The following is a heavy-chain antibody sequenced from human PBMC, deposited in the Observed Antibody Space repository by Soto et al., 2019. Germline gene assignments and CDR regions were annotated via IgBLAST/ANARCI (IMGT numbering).Heavy chain of an antibody. D-gene: IGHD5-12*01. CDR3: ARDLNAYDGRAYNWFDP. CDR2: IYYSGST. V-gene: IGHV4-61*01. J-gene: IGHJ5*02. Sequence: SETLSLTCTVSGGSVSSSSYYWSWMRQPTGKGLEWIGYIYYSGSTNYNPSLKSRVIISVDTSKNQFSLKLGSVTAADTVVYYWARDLNAYDGRAYNWFDPWGQGTLVTVSS. CDR1: GGSVSSSSYY.